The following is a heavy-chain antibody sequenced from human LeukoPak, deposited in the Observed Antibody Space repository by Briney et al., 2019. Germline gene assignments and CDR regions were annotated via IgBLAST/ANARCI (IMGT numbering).Heavy chain of an antibody. D-gene: IGHD7-27*01. CDR1: GYTFTSYA. J-gene: IGHJ4*02. CDR3: ARGPPNWGPDF. CDR2: INAGNGNT. Sequence: EASVKVSCKASGYTFTSYAVHWVRQAPGQRLEWMGWINAGNGNTKYSQKFQGRVTITRDTSASTAYMELSSLRSEDTAVYYCARGPPNWGPDFWGQGTLITVSS. V-gene: IGHV1-3*01.